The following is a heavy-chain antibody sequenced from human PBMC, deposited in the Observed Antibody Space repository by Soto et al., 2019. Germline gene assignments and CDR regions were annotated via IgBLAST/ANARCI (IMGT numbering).Heavy chain of an antibody. D-gene: IGHD3-22*01. CDR3: ARDFYDSVGYTWFDS. CDR2: IHNSGTS. Sequence: TLSLTCTVSGDTSTSYYWGWIRQAPGKGLEWIGHIHNSGTSTHNPSLNGRVTISIDMSKKQFSLKLTSLTSADTAVYYCARDFYDSVGYTWFDSWSQGTLVTVSS. V-gene: IGHV4-59*01. J-gene: IGHJ5*01. CDR1: GDTSTSYY.